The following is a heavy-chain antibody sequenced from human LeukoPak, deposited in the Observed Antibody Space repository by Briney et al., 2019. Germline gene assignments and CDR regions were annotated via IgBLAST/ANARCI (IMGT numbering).Heavy chain of an antibody. J-gene: IGHJ4*02. CDR3: ARSHQRVGIEDY. CDR1: GFTFSDYY. Sequence: PGGSLRLSCAASGFTFSDYYMSWIRQAPGKGLEWVSSISSSSSYIYYADSVKGRFTISRDNAKNSLYLQINSLRADDTAVYYCARSHQRVGIEDYWGQGTLVTVSS. D-gene: IGHD1-26*01. CDR2: ISSSSSYI. V-gene: IGHV3-11*06.